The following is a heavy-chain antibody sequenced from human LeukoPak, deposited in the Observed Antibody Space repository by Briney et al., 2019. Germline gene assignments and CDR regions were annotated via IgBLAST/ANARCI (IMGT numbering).Heavy chain of an antibody. D-gene: IGHD3-10*01. J-gene: IGHJ4*02. Sequence: SETLSLTCTVSGGSISGYYWSWIRQPPGKGLEWIGYIYYSGSSNHNPSLKSRVTISVDTSKNQFSLKLSSVTAADTAVYYCAREGSYYGSGSPLDYWGQGTLVTVSS. CDR3: AREGSYYGSGSPLDY. V-gene: IGHV4-59*12. CDR1: GGSISGYY. CDR2: IYYSGSS.